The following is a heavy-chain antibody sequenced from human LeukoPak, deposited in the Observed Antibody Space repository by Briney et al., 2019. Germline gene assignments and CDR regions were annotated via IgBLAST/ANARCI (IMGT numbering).Heavy chain of an antibody. V-gene: IGHV3-30-3*01. J-gene: IGHJ4*02. CDR3: ARDGDFWSGYYPLAFDY. CDR1: GFTFSSYA. D-gene: IGHD3-3*01. Sequence: GGSLRLSCAASGFTFSSYAMHWVRQAPGKGLEWVAVISYDGSNKYYADSVKGRFTISRDNSKNTLYVQMNSLRAEDTAVYYCARDGDFWSGYYPLAFDYWGQGTLVTVSS. CDR2: ISYDGSNK.